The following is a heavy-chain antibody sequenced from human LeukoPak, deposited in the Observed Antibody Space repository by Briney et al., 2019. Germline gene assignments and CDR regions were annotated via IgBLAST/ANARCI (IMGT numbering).Heavy chain of an antibody. J-gene: IGHJ5*02. V-gene: IGHV3-48*02. D-gene: IGHD3-3*01. CDR2: ISSISSTI. Sequence: GGSLRLSCAASGFTFSSYSMHWVRQAPGKGLEWVSYISSISSTIYYADSVKGRFTISRDNAKNSLYLQMTSLRDENTAVYYGALRFTIFGSYGGNCFDPWGQGTLVTVSS. CDR3: ALRFTIFGSYGGNCFDP. CDR1: GFTFSSYS.